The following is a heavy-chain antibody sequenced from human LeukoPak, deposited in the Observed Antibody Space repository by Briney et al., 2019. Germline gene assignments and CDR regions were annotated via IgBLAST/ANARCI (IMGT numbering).Heavy chain of an antibody. CDR1: GFTFSSYS. CDR3: ARDIGYCSGGSCRNWFDP. D-gene: IGHD2-15*01. CDR2: ISISSSTI. J-gene: IGHJ5*02. V-gene: IGHV3-48*02. Sequence: GGSLRLSCAASGFTFSSYSMNWVRQAPGKGLEWVSYISISSSTIYYADSVKGRFTISRDNAKNSLYLQMNSLRDEDTAVYYCARDIGYCSGGSCRNWFDPWGQGTLVTVSS.